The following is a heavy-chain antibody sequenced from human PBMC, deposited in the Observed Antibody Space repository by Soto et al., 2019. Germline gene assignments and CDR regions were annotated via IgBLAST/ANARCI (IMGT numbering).Heavy chain of an antibody. CDR3: ASGAAFYYDTSRY. D-gene: IGHD3-22*01. J-gene: IGHJ4*02. V-gene: IGHV3-30-3*01. Sequence: QVELVESGGGVVQSGGSLRLSCAAPGFSFSVYALHWIRQAPGEGLEWVAVISPNGNKQYYADSVKGRFTISRDTSKSTLSLQMPSLRPEDTAVYYCASGAAFYYDTSRYWGQGTLVTVSS. CDR1: GFSFSVYA. CDR2: ISPNGNKQ.